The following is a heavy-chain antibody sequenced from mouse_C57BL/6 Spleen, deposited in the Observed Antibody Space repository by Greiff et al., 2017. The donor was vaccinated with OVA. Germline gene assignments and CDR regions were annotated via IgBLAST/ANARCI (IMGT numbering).Heavy chain of an antibody. D-gene: IGHD1-3*01. V-gene: IGHV1-80*01. Sequence: VQLQQSGAELVKPGASVKISCKASGYAFSSYWMNWVKQRPGKGLEWIGQIYPGDGDTNYNGKFKGKATLTADKSSSTAYMQLSSLTSEDSEVYFCERKRSGNLSSYFDYWGQGTTLTVSS. CDR3: ERKRSGNLSSYFDY. CDR2: IYPGDGDT. CDR1: GYAFSSYW. J-gene: IGHJ2*01.